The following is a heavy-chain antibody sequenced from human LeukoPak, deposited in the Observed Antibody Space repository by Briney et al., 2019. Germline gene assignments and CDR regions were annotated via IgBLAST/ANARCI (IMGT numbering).Heavy chain of an antibody. CDR2: TYYSGST. D-gene: IGHD6-19*01. V-gene: IGHV4-59*01. CDR1: GGSISSYY. J-gene: IGHJ4*02. CDR3: ARAVAGTFDY. Sequence: SETLSLTCTVSGGSISSYYWSWIRQPPGKGLEWIGYTYYSGSTNYNPSLKSRVTISGDTSKNQCFLQLSSVTAADTAVYYCARAVAGTFDYWGQGTLVTVSS.